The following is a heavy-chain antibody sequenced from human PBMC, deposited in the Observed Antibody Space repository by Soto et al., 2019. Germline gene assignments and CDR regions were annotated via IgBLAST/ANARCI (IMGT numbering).Heavy chain of an antibody. CDR2: IIPILGIA. J-gene: IGHJ4*02. D-gene: IGHD2-8*01. CDR1: GGTFSSYT. CDR3: AREYCTNGVCSLHFDY. Sequence: ASVKVSCKASGGTFSSYTISWVRQAPGQGLEWMGRIIPILGIANYAQKFQGRVTITADKSTSTAYMELSSLRSEDTAVYYCAREYCTNGVCSLHFDYWGQGTLVTVSS. V-gene: IGHV1-69*04.